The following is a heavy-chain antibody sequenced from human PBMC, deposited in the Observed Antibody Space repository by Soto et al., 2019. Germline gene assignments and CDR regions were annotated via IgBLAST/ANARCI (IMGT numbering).Heavy chain of an antibody. J-gene: IGHJ5*02. D-gene: IGHD6-13*01. CDR1: GGSISSGDYY. CDR2: IYYSGST. V-gene: IGHV4-30-4*01. Sequence: QVQLQESGPGLVKPSQTLSLTCTVSGGSISSGDYYWRWIRQPPGKGLEWLGYIYYSGSTYYNPSLKRRVTISVDTSKNQFSLKLSSGTAADTAVYYCAREHPDGSRLDPWGQGTLVTVSS. CDR3: AREHPDGSRLDP.